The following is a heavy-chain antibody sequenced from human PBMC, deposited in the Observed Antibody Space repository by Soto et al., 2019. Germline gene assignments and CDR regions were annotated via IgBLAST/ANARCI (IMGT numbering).Heavy chain of an antibody. D-gene: IGHD6-6*01. CDR1: GFIFSNYG. V-gene: IGHV3-30*18. CDR3: AKDRQLVPGY. Sequence: QVQLVESGGGVDQPGGSLRLSCAASGFIFSNYGIHWVRQAPGKGLEWVAVISYDGSSKYYADSLKGRLTISRDNSKNTVSLQLNSLSVEDTAVYYCAKDRQLVPGYWGQGTLVTVSS. CDR2: ISYDGSSK. J-gene: IGHJ4*02.